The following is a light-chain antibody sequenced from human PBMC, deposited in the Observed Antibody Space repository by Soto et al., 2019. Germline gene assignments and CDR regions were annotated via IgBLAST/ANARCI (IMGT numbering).Light chain of an antibody. CDR2: GVS. CDR1: SSDVGAYNY. CDR3: SSYTSTSTVV. V-gene: IGLV2-14*01. J-gene: IGLJ2*01. Sequence: QSALTQPASVSGSPGQSITISCSGTSSDVGAYNYVSWYQQHPGKAPKLMIYGVSDRPSGLSNRFSGSKSGNTASLTISGLQAEDEADYYFSSYTSTSTVVFGGGTKLTGL.